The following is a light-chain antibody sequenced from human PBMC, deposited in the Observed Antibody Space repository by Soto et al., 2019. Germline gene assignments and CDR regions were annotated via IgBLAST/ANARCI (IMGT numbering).Light chain of an antibody. CDR3: QQYGSSRTWT. J-gene: IGKJ1*01. CDR2: GAS. CDR1: QSVSSRY. V-gene: IGKV3-20*01. Sequence: VVLTQSPGTLSLSPGERATLSCRASQSVSSRYLAWYQQKPGQAPRLLIYGASSRATGIPARFSGSGSGTEFTLAISRLEPEDFAVYYCQQYGSSRTWTFGQGTKV.